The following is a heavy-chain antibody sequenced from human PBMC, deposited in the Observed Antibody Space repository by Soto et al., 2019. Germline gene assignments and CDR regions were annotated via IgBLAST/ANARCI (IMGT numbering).Heavy chain of an antibody. CDR1: GFTFSSYA. CDR2: ISGSGGST. Sequence: GESLKISCAASGFTFSSYAMSWVRQAPGKGLEWVSAISGSGGSTYYADSVKGRFTISRDNSKNTLYLQMNSLRAEDTAVYYCAKGPGGSYYFDYWGQGTLVTVSS. D-gene: IGHD1-26*01. CDR3: AKGPGGSYYFDY. V-gene: IGHV3-23*01. J-gene: IGHJ4*02.